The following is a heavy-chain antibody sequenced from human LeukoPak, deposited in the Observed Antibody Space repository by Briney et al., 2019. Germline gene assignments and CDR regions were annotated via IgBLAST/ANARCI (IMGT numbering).Heavy chain of an antibody. CDR3: ARAVKGFWSGAIDY. J-gene: IGHJ4*02. CDR2: INYSGST. V-gene: IGHV4-59*08. D-gene: IGHD3-3*01. CDR1: GDSICRHY. Sequence: PSETLSLTCTVSGDSICRHYWNWIRHPPGKGLEWSGYINYSGSTNYNPSLKSRVAISMDTSKNQFSLNLSTVTAADTAVYYCARAVKGFWSGAIDYWGQGTMVTVSS.